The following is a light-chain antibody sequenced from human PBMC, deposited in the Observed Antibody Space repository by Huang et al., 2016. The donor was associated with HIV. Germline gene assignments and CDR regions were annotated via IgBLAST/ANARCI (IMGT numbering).Light chain of an antibody. Sequence: AIQMTQSPSSLSASVGDRVTITCRASLGIRSDLLWYQQKPGKAPKLLIYSASTLQSWVPSRFSGSGSGTHFTLTISSLQPEDFATYYCLQDYDYPRTFGQGTKLEIK. J-gene: IGKJ2*01. CDR3: LQDYDYPRT. CDR2: SAS. V-gene: IGKV1-6*01. CDR1: LGIRSD.